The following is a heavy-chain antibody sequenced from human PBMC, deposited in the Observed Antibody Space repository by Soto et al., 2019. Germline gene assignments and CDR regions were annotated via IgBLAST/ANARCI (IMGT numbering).Heavy chain of an antibody. CDR2: IIPIFGTA. CDR3: ARDWRGLDTIAAAGTLDY. Sequence: SVKVSCKASGGTFSNYAISWVRQAPGQGLEWMGGIIPIFGTANCAQKFQGRATITADKSTSTAYMELSSLRSEDTAVHYCARDWRGLDTIAAAGTLDYWGQGTLVTVSS. CDR1: GGTFSNYA. V-gene: IGHV1-69*06. D-gene: IGHD6-13*01. J-gene: IGHJ4*02.